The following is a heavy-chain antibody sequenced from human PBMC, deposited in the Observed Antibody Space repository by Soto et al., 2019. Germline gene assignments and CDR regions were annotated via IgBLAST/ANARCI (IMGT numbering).Heavy chain of an antibody. CDR3: ARVADCSGGSCSDY. J-gene: IGHJ4*02. V-gene: IGHV4-4*02. CDR2: LFHSGST. Sequence: GLEWTGELFHSGSTPYNPSLKSRVTILVDKSKNQFSLKLSSVTAADTVVYYCARVADCSGGSCSDYWGQGTLVTVSS. D-gene: IGHD2-15*01.